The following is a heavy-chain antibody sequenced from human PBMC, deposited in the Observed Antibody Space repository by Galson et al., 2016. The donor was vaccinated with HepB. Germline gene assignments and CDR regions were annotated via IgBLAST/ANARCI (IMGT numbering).Heavy chain of an antibody. D-gene: IGHD3-22*01. CDR1: GFIFNVYN. CDR2: ITSSSDTM. CDR3: AKMSGSSGYYSDAFDI. J-gene: IGHJ3*02. V-gene: IGHV3-48*01. Sequence: SLRLSCAASGFIFNVYNMNWARQAPGKGLEWIAWITSSSDTMYYADSVKGRFTISTDNSKNMMYLQMNSLRAEDTAVYYCAKMSGSSGYYSDAFDIWGQGTMVTVSS.